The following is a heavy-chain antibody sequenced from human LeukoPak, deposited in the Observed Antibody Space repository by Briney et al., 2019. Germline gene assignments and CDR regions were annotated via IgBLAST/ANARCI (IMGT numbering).Heavy chain of an antibody. D-gene: IGHD2-8*01. V-gene: IGHV3-23*01. CDR1: GFTFHNYA. Sequence: GGSLRLSCAVSGFTFHNYAMNWVRQAPGKGLEWVSAISDSGDSTYYADSVKGRFTISRDSSKNTVSLQMSSLRAEDTAVYYCAKSLRYSYGVCLDDWGQATQLTVSS. J-gene: IGHJ4*02. CDR3: AKSLRYSYGVCLDD. CDR2: ISDSGDST.